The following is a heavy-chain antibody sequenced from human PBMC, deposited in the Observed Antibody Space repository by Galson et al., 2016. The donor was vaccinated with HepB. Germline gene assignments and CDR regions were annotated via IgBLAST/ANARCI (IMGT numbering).Heavy chain of an antibody. CDR3: ARGGGRIETDDLLLDS. CDR1: GFIFDNYD. Sequence: SLRLSCAGSGFIFDNYDMHWVRRVSGKGLEWVAVIGTAGTTFYRPSVKGRFTISRENVKNSLYLQMNSLRADDTAVYYCARGGGRIETDDLLLDSWGQGTLVAVSS. V-gene: IGHV3-13*01. J-gene: IGHJ4*02. D-gene: IGHD2-15*01. CDR2: IGTAGTT.